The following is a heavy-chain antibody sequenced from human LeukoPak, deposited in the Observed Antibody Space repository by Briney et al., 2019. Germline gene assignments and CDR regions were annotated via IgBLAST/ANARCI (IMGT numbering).Heavy chain of an antibody. CDR3: AGYCSSTSCPRGGWFDP. CDR2: IIPILGIA. V-gene: IGHV1-69*04. J-gene: IGHJ5*02. D-gene: IGHD2-2*01. Sequence: SVKVSCKASGGTFSSYAISWVRQAPGQGLEWMGRIIPILGIANYAQKFQGRVTITADKSTSTAYMELSSLRSEDTAVYYCAGYCSSTSCPRGGWFDPWGQGTLVTVSS. CDR1: GGTFSSYA.